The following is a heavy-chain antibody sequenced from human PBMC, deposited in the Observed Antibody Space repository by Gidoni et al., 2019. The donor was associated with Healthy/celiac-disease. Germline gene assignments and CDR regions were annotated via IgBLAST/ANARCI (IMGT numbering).Heavy chain of an antibody. CDR1: GFTFGDYA. CDR3: TRGGGPQRDWYFDL. J-gene: IGHJ2*01. CDR2: IRSKAYGGTT. V-gene: IGHV3-49*04. Sequence: EVQLVESGGGLVQPGRSLRLSCTASGFTFGDYAMSWVRQAPGKGLEWVGFIRSKAYGGTTEYAASVKGRFTISRDDSKSIAYLQMNSLKTEDTAVYYCTRGGGPQRDWYFDLWGRGTLVTVSS. D-gene: IGHD2-15*01.